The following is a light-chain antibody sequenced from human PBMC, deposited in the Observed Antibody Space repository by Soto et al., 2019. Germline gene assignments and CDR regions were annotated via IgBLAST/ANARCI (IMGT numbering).Light chain of an antibody. CDR1: QSITNW. J-gene: IGKJ1*01. V-gene: IGKV1-5*01. CDR3: QQYNNFPWT. Sequence: DIQMTQSPSTLSASVGAPVTIPCRAGQSITNWLAWYQQKPGRAPNLLIYDASNLEDGVPSRFSGSGSGTEFTLTISSLQPDDFATYYCQQYNNFPWTFGQGTRVDVK. CDR2: DAS.